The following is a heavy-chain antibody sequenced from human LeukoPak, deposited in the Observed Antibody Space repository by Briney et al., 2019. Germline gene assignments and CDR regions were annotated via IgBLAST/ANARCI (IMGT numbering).Heavy chain of an antibody. D-gene: IGHD3-22*01. CDR3: ARDPRGPAGYDSPARDTFDY. J-gene: IGHJ4*02. V-gene: IGHV1-2*02. Sequence: ASVKVSCKASGYTFTGYYMHWVRQAPGQGLEWMGWINPNSGGTNYAQKFQGRVTMTRDTSISTAYMELSRLRSDDTAVYYCARDPRGPAGYDSPARDTFDYWGQGTLVTVSS. CDR2: INPNSGGT. CDR1: GYTFTGYY.